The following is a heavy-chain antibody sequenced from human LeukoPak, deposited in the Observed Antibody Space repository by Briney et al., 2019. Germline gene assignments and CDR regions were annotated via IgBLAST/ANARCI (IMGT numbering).Heavy chain of an antibody. Sequence: ASVKVSCKASGYTFTSYGISWVRQAPGQGLEWMGWISAYNGNTNYAQKLQGRVTMTTDTSTSTAYMELSSLRSEDTAVYYCARGQVAAYPYGAFDIWGQGTMVTVSS. V-gene: IGHV1-18*01. CDR1: GYTFTSYG. CDR3: ARGQVAAYPYGAFDI. CDR2: ISAYNGNT. J-gene: IGHJ3*02. D-gene: IGHD2-15*01.